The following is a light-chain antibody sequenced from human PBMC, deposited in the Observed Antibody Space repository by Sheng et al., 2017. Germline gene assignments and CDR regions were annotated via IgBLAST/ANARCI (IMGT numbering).Light chain of an antibody. V-gene: IGLV1-44*01. Sequence: QSVLTQPLSASATPGQRVTISCSGGSSNIGRHTVTWYQQLSGAAPKLLIYSNSQRPSGVPDRFSGSKSGTSASLTISGLQSEDEGDYYCALWDDSLNGPVFGGGTKLIVL. CDR1: SSNIGRHT. J-gene: IGLJ2*01. CDR2: SNS. CDR3: ALWDDSLNGPV.